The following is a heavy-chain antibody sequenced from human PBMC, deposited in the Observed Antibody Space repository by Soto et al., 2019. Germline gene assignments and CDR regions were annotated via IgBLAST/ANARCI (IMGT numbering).Heavy chain of an antibody. D-gene: IGHD1-20*01. V-gene: IGHV4-31*03. CDR2: IYYSGNT. J-gene: IGHJ4*02. CDR1: GGSISSGGYY. Sequence: PSETLSLTCTVSGGSISSGGYYWSWTRQHPGKGLEWIGYIYYSGNTYYNPSLKSRVTISVDTSKNQFSLKLSSVTAADTAVYYCARVRVPNWNPTGYFDYWGQGTLVTVSS. CDR3: ARVRVPNWNPTGYFDY.